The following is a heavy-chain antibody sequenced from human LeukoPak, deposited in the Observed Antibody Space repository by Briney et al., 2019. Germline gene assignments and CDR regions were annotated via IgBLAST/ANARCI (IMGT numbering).Heavy chain of an antibody. CDR2: INPNSGGT. CDR3: ARLPAKRYYYDSSGKKNYGMDV. J-gene: IGHJ6*02. V-gene: IGHV1-2*02. D-gene: IGHD3-22*01. CDR1: GYTFTGYY. Sequence: ASVKVSCKASGYTFTGYYMHWVRQAPGQGLEWMGWINPNSGGTNYAQKFQGRVTMTRDTSISTAYMELSRLRSDDTAVYYRARLPAKRYYYDSSGKKNYGMDVWGQGTTVTVSS.